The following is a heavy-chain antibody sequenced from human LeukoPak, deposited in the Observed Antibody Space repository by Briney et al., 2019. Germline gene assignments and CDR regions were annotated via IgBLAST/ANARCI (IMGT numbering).Heavy chain of an antibody. CDR2: IHTSGST. CDR3: ARDPEGHGYYFDY. CDR1: GGSTSNYF. Sequence: PSETLSLTCTVSGGSTSNYFCTWLRQSAGKGLEWIGRIHTSGSTNYNPSFKSRVSMSVDTSKNQFSLKLSSVTAADTAVYYCARDPEGHGYYFDYWGQGALVAVSS. J-gene: IGHJ4*02. D-gene: IGHD3-3*01. V-gene: IGHV4-4*07.